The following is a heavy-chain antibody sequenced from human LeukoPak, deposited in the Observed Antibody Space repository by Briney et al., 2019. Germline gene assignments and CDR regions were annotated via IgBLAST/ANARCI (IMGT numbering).Heavy chain of an antibody. Sequence: SETQSLTCTVSGGSLSSYYWSWIRQPPGKGLEWIGYIYYSGSTNYNPSLKSRVTISVDTSKNQFSLKLSSVTAADTAVYYCARSEGWLQYFYFDYWGQGTLVTVSS. V-gene: IGHV4-59*08. CDR2: IYYSGST. D-gene: IGHD5-24*01. J-gene: IGHJ4*02. CDR3: ARSEGWLQYFYFDY. CDR1: GGSLSSYY.